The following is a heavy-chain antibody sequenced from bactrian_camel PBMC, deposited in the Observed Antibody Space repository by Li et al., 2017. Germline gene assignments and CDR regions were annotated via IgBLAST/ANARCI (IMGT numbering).Heavy chain of an antibody. CDR2: INVDGVT. CDR1: GYTLSSVS. V-gene: IGHV3S42*01. CDR3: ATLGVVAGHASLRSGTNLGY. J-gene: IGHJ6*01. D-gene: IGHD2*01. Sequence: DVQLVESGGGLVQPGGSLRLSCAASGYTLSSVSMSWFRQAPGKQREWVSFINVDGVTSHADSVKGRFTISKDTAKNTLYLQMNSLKPEDTAVYYCATLGVVAGHASLRSGTNLGYWGQGTQVTVS.